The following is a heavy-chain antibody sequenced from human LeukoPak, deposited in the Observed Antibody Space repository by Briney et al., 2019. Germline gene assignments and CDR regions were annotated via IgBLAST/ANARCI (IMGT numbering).Heavy chain of an antibody. D-gene: IGHD6-13*01. CDR3: ASGIAAAGIDYFDY. V-gene: IGHV1-2*02. CDR2: INPNSGGT. Sequence: ASVKVSCKASGYTFTGYYMHWVRQAPGQGLEWMGWINPNSGGTNYAQKFQGRVTMTRDTSISTAYMELSRPRSDDTAVYYCASGIAAAGIDYFDYWGQGTLVTVSS. CDR1: GYTFTGYY. J-gene: IGHJ4*02.